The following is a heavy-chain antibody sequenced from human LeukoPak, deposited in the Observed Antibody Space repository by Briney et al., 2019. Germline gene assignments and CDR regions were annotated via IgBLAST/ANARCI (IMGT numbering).Heavy chain of an antibody. V-gene: IGHV3-9*01. CDR2: VTWNSDSI. Sequence: GGSLKLSCAAAGSNFDEYAMHWVRQVPGKGLEWVSGVTWNSDSIGYADSVKGRFTISRDNAKNSLYLQMNSLRAEDTALYYCSGGYYNYMDVWGKGTTVTISS. CDR1: GSNFDEYA. D-gene: IGHD4-23*01. J-gene: IGHJ6*03. CDR3: SGGYYNYMDV.